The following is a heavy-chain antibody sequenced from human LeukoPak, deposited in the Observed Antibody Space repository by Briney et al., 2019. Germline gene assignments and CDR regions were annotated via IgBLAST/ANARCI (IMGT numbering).Heavy chain of an antibody. CDR2: IYSGGST. V-gene: IGHV3-66*01. J-gene: IGHJ6*02. CDR3: ARAIAAAGPYGMDV. Sequence: GGSLRLSCAASGFTLSSNYTSWVRQAPGEGLEWVSVIYSGGSTYYPDSAKGRFTISRDNSKNTLYLQMNSLRAEDTAVYYCARAIAAAGPYGMDVWGQGTTVTVPS. CDR1: GFTLSSNY. D-gene: IGHD6-13*01.